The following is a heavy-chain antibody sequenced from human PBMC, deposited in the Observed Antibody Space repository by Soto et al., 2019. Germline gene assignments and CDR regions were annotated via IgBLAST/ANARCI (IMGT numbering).Heavy chain of an antibody. V-gene: IGHV1-69*06. CDR1: GGTFSSYA. Sequence: SVKVSCKASGGTFSSYAISWVRQAPGQGLEWMGGIIPIFGTANYAQKFQGRVTITADKSTSTAYMELSSLRSEDTAVYYCARDPSRYNWNYGNWFDPWGQGTLVTVSS. CDR2: IIPIFGTA. D-gene: IGHD1-7*01. J-gene: IGHJ5*02. CDR3: ARDPSRYNWNYGNWFDP.